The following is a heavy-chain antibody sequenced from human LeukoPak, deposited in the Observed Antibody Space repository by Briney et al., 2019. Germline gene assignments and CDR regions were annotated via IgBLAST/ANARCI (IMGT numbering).Heavy chain of an antibody. CDR1: GGSISSYY. D-gene: IGHD6-19*01. CDR2: IYYSGST. CDR3: ARHRYSSGWYYFDY. Sequence: SETLSLTCTVSGGSISSYYWSWIRQPPGKGLEWIGYIYYSGSTNYNPSLKSPVTISVDTSKNQFSLKLSSVTAADTAVYYCARHRYSSGWYYFDYWGQGTLVTVSS. J-gene: IGHJ4*02. V-gene: IGHV4-59*08.